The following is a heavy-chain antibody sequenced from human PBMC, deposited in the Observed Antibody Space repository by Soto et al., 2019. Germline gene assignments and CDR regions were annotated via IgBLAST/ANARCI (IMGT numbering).Heavy chain of an antibody. V-gene: IGHV3-48*01. D-gene: IGHD2-15*01. CDR3: ARDIDG. CDR2: ISSSSSTK. Sequence: GGSLRLSCAASGFTFSSYSMNWVRQAPGKGLEWVSYISSSSSTKFYADSVKGRFTISRDNARNSLYLQMNSLRAEDTAAYYCARDIDGGGQGTLVTVSS. J-gene: IGHJ4*02. CDR1: GFTFSSYS.